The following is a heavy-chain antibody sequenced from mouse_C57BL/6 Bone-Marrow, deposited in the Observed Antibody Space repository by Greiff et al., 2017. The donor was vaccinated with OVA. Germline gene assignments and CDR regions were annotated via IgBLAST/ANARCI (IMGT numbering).Heavy chain of an antibody. V-gene: IGHV5-6*01. J-gene: IGHJ3*01. CDR3: ARLTKA. CDR2: ISSGGSYT. CDR1: GFTFSSYG. Sequence: VQLQQSGGDLVKPGGSLKLSCAASGFTFSSYGMSWVRQTPDKRLEWVATISSGGSYTYYPDSVKGRFTISRDNAKNTLYLQMSSLKSEDTAMYYCARLTKAWGQGTLVTVSA.